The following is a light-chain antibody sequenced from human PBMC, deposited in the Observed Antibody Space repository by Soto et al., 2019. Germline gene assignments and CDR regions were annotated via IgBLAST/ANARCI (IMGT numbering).Light chain of an antibody. V-gene: IGKV1-9*01. Sequence: DLPWTQSPSFLSASVGDRVTITCRASPDISDYLAWYQKRPGKAPKILIYAASTLQSGVPSRFSGSGSGTEFTLTISRLQTEDFATYSCQQLNSYPLTFGGGTKVDIK. J-gene: IGKJ4*01. CDR3: QQLNSYPLT. CDR1: PDISDY. CDR2: AAS.